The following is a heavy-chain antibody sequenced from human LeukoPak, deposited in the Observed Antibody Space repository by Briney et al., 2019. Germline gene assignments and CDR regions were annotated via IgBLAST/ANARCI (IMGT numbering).Heavy chain of an antibody. Sequence: NPGGSLRLSCAASGFTSSNYDMNWVRQAPGQWLEWVSLFSSIGSHRYYADSVKGRFTISRDNAKNSLYLQMYSLRAEDTAVYYCARVGYCSGGSCYSSYLNYYYYYYMDVWGKGTTVTVSS. V-gene: IGHV3-21*01. D-gene: IGHD2-15*01. CDR2: FSSIGSHR. CDR3: ARVGYCSGGSCYSSYLNYYYYYYMDV. CDR1: GFTSSNYD. J-gene: IGHJ6*03.